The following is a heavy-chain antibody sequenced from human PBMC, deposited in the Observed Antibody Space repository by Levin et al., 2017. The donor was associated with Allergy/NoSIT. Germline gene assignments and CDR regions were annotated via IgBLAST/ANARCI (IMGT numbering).Heavy chain of an antibody. CDR2: IYSGGST. D-gene: IGHD4-11*01. CDR1: GFTVSSNY. CDR3: ARLYSNYGYYYYYMDV. J-gene: IGHJ6*03. Sequence: GESLKISCAASGFTVSSNYMSWVRQAPGKGLEWVSVIYSGGSTYYADSVKGRFTISRDNSKNTLYLQMNSLRAEDTAVYYCARLYSNYGYYYYYMDVWGKGTTVTVSS. V-gene: IGHV3-53*01.